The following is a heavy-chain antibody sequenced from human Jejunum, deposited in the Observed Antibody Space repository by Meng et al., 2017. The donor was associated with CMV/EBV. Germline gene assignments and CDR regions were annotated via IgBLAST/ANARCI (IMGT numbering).Heavy chain of an antibody. V-gene: IGHV3-7*01. CDR3: ARIGYTSSSEDF. Sequence: CVGSGFIFNNYWMTWVRQAPGKGLEWVANINQDGRVKYYGDSVKGRFTASRDNAKNLLYLEMNSLRAEDTAVYYCARIGYTSSSEDFWGQGTLVTVS. CDR2: INQDGRVK. D-gene: IGHD6-6*01. J-gene: IGHJ4*02. CDR1: GFIFNNYW.